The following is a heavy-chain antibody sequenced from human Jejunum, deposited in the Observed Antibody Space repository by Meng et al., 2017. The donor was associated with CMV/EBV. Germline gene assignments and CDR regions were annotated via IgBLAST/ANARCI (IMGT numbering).Heavy chain of an antibody. J-gene: IGHJ4*02. CDR1: GGSVNNYA. V-gene: IGHV1-69*12. CDR2: IIAICKTP. Sequence: QVQLRQTGGEVKEPGSSMKVSCKSSGGSVNNYAFNWVRQAPGQGLEWMGGIIAICKTPNYAQKFQGRLTITADESTGTSYMELTSLTSEDTAVYYCARGFLNGYQPFDYWGQGTLVTVSS. D-gene: IGHD5-24*01. CDR3: ARGFLNGYQPFDY.